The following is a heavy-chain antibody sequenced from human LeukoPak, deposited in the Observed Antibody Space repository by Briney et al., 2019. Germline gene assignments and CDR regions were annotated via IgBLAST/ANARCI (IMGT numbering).Heavy chain of an antibody. CDR3: TRGPGSTWYSDY. J-gene: IGHJ4*02. D-gene: IGHD6-13*01. CDR2: IYSGGDT. Sequence: GGSLRLSCAASGFTVSSNYMNWVRQAPGKGLEWVSIIYSGGDTYYADSVKGRFTISRDNSKNTLYLQMNSLKAEDTAVYYCTRGPGSTWYSDYWGQGTLVTVSS. V-gene: IGHV3-66*02. CDR1: GFTVSSNY.